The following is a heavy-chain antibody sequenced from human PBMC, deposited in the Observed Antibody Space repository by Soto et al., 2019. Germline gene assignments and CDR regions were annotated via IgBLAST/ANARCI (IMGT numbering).Heavy chain of an antibody. V-gene: IGHV3-33*01. Sequence: QVQLVESGGGVVQPGRSLRLSCAASGFTFSSYGMHWVRQAPGKGLEWVAVIWYDGSNKYYADSVKGRFTISRDNSKNTLYLKRNSLRAEETAVYYCARDSQRGYTYFDYWGQGTLVTVSS. CDR1: GFTFSSYG. CDR2: IWYDGSNK. CDR3: ARDSQRGYTYFDY. D-gene: IGHD6-25*01. J-gene: IGHJ4*02.